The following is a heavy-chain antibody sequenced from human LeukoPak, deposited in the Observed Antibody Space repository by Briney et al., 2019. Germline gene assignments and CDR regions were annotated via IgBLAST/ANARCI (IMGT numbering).Heavy chain of an antibody. Sequence: GGSLRLPCAASGFTFTSYWMHWVRQAPGKGLVWLSRINSDGTNTSYADSLEGRFTISRDNAKNTVYLQMNSLRAEDTAVYYCARPGVGFDYWGQGALVTVSS. J-gene: IGHJ4*02. V-gene: IGHV3-74*01. CDR2: INSDGTNT. CDR1: GFTFTSYW. CDR3: ARPGVGFDY.